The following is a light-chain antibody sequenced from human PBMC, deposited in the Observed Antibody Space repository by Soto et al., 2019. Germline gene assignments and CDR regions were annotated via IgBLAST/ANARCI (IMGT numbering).Light chain of an antibody. J-gene: IGKJ1*01. CDR3: QQYGSSHTWT. Sequence: EIVFTQSPGTPSLSPGERATLSCRASQSVSSRYLAWYQQKPGQAPRLLIYGASSRANGIPGRFSGSGSGTDLTLTISRLEPADFSVYYCQQYGSSHTWTFGQGTKVDIK. CDR1: QSVSSRY. CDR2: GAS. V-gene: IGKV3-20*01.